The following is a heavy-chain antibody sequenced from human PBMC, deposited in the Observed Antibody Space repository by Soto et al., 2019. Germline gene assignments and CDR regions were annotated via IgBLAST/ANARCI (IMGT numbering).Heavy chain of an antibody. Sequence: QVQLQESGPRLVKPSGTLSLTCAVSSGSIDHVYWCCWFRQSPGKGLECILETSQDGVTTYTPSLGGRITFSLDKSMNQFYLVLNAVLATDPAMYSCARNGDSTLPGCMVGCFDPWGPGALGTVSA. CDR2: TSQDGVT. D-gene: IGHD7-27*01. J-gene: IGHJ5*02. CDR1: SGSIDHVYW. CDR3: ARNGDSTLPGCMVGCFDP. V-gene: IGHV4-4*02.